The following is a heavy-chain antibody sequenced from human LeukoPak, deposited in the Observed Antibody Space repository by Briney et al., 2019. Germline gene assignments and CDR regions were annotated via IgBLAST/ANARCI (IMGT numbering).Heavy chain of an antibody. V-gene: IGHV1-69*13. CDR3: ASPELRGESFDY. CDR1: GYTFTSYA. Sequence: ASVKVSCKASGYTFTSYAMNWVRQAPGQGLEWMGGIIPIFGTANYAQKFQGRVTITADESTSTAYMELSSLRSEDTAVYYCASPELRGESFDYWGQGTLVTVSS. J-gene: IGHJ4*02. D-gene: IGHD1-7*01. CDR2: IIPIFGTA.